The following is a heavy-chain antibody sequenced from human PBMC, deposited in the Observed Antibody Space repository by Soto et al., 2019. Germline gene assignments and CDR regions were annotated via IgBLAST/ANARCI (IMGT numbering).Heavy chain of an antibody. J-gene: IGHJ4*02. CDR1: GGSISSSRSY. CDR2: IFYAGNT. V-gene: IGHV4-39*01. CDR3: ARLGMSSSWYYFDY. Sequence: SETLSLTCNVSGGSISSSRSYWAWFRQPPGKELEWIANIFYAGNTYYNPSLKSRVTISVDTSKNQFSLKLSSVTAADTAVYYCARLGMSSSWYYFDYWGQGTLVTVSS. D-gene: IGHD6-13*01.